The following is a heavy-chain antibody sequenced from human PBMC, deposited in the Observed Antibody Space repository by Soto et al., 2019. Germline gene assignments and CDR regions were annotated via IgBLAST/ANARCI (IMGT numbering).Heavy chain of an antibody. CDR1: GFTFSSYA. V-gene: IGHV3-30-3*01. D-gene: IGHD4-17*01. J-gene: IGHJ1*01. Sequence: QVQLVESGGGVVQPGRSLRLSCAASGFTFSSYAMHWVRQAPGKGLEWVAVISYDGSNKYYADSVKGRFTISRDNSKNTLYLQMNSLRAEDTAVYYCARDESMVTTGSAYFPHWGQGTLVTVSS. CDR2: ISYDGSNK. CDR3: ARDESMVTTGSAYFPH.